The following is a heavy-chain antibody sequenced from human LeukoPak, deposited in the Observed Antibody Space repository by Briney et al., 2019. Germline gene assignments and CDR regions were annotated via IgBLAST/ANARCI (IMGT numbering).Heavy chain of an antibody. CDR1: GFTFSSNG. CDR2: ISFDGSNK. CDR3: AKDRDSTTPLFSNLDV. Sequence: PGRSLRLSCAASGFTFSSNGMHWVRQAPGKGLEWGAVISFDGSNKYYADSVKGRFTISRDNSKNTLYLQMSSLRSDDTAVYYCAKDRDSTTPLFSNLDVWGKGTTVTVSS. J-gene: IGHJ6*04. V-gene: IGHV3-30*18. D-gene: IGHD2-2*01.